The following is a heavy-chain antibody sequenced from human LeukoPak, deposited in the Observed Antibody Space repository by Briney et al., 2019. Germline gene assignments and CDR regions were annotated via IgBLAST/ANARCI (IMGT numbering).Heavy chain of an antibody. Sequence: GGSLRLSCAASGFTFDDYGMSWVRQAPGKGLEWVSGINWNGGSTGYADSVKGRFTISRDNAKNSLYLRMNSLRAEDTALYYCASDRRYNWKYFDYWGQGTLVTVSS. CDR3: ASDRRYNWKYFDY. D-gene: IGHD1-1*01. CDR1: GFTFDDYG. J-gene: IGHJ4*02. CDR2: INWNGGST. V-gene: IGHV3-20*04.